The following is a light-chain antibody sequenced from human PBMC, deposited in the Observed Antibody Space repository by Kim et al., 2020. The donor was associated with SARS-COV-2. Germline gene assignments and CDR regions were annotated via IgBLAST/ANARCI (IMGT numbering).Light chain of an antibody. Sequence: QSALTQPRSVYGSPGQSVTISCTGTSSDVGGYNYVSWYQQHPGKAPKVMIYDVSKRPSGVPDRFSGSKSGNTASLTISGLQAEDEADYYCCSYAGSLVMFGGGTQLTVL. J-gene: IGLJ3*02. CDR1: SSDVGGYNY. CDR2: DVS. CDR3: CSYAGSLVM. V-gene: IGLV2-11*01.